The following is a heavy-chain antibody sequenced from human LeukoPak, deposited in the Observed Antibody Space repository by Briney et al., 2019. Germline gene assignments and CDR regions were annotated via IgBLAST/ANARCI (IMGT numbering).Heavy chain of an antibody. J-gene: IGHJ4*02. V-gene: IGHV3-48*03. CDR3: ARDPGIAVPLYYFDY. Sequence: GGSLRLSCAASGFTFSSYEMNWVRQAPGKGLEWVSYISSSGTTIYYADSVKGRFTISRDNAKNSLYLQMNSLRAEDTAVYYCARDPGIAVPLYYFDYWGQGTLVTVSS. CDR1: GFTFSSYE. D-gene: IGHD6-19*01. CDR2: ISSSGTTI.